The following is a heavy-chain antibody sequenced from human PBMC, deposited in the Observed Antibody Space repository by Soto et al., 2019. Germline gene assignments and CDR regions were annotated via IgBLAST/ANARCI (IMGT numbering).Heavy chain of an antibody. CDR2: IYYSGST. CDR1: GGSISSGGYY. Sequence: QVQLQESGPGLVKPSQTLSLTCTVSGGSISSGGYYWSWIRQHPGKGLEWIGYIYYSGSTYYNPSLKSRVTISVDTSKNLFSLKLSSMTAADTAVYYCARDSVRLYGMDVWGKGTTVTVSS. CDR3: ARDSVRLYGMDV. J-gene: IGHJ6*04. V-gene: IGHV4-31*03.